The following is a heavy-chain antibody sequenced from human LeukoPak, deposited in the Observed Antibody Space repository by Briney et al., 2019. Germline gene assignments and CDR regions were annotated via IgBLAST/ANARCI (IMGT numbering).Heavy chain of an antibody. Sequence: ASVKVSCKASGYTFTSYAMHWVRQAPGQRLEWMGWINAGNGNTKYSQKFQGRVTITTDESTSTAYMELSSLRSEDTAVYYCARDLGIVVVPAAPTYNWFDPWGQGTLVTVSS. CDR3: ARDLGIVVVPAAPTYNWFDP. J-gene: IGHJ5*02. D-gene: IGHD2-2*01. V-gene: IGHV1-3*01. CDR2: INAGNGNT. CDR1: GYTFTSYA.